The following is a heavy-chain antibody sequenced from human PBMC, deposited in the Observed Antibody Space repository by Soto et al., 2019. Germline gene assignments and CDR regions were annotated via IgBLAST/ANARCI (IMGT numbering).Heavy chain of an antibody. CDR1: GFTFSSYA. V-gene: IGHV3-23*01. Sequence: GGSLRLSCAASGFTFSSYAMSWVRQAPGKGLEWVSAISGSGGSTYYADSVKGRFTISRDNSKNTLYLQMNRLRAEDTAVYYCAKGGRGDTVTTIFPIRGLGSGKFDYWGQGTLVTVSS. D-gene: IGHD4-4*01. CDR2: ISGSGGST. CDR3: AKGGRGDTVTTIFPIRGLGSGKFDY. J-gene: IGHJ4*02.